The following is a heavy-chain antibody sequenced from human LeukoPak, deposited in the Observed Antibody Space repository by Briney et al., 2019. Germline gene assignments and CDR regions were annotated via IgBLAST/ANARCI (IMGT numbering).Heavy chain of an antibody. J-gene: IGHJ4*02. D-gene: IGHD6-19*01. CDR3: ARDLVAVAGTVY. CDR1: GFTFSSYS. CDR2: ISSSSSYI. V-gene: IGHV3-21*01. Sequence: GGSLRLSCAASGFTFSSYSMTWVRQAPGKGLEWVSSISSSSSYIYYADSVKGRFTISRDNAKNSLYLQMNSLRAEDTAVYYCARDLVAVAGTVYWGQGTLVTVSS.